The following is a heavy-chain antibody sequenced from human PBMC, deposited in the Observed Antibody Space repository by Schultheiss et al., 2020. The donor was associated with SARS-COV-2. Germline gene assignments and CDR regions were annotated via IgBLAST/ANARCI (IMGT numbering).Heavy chain of an antibody. Sequence: SVKVSCKASGGTFSSYAISWVRQAPGQGLEWMGGIIPIFGTANYAQKFQGRVTITADESTSTAYMELSSLRSDDTAVYYCARCYGSGSYYNENWFDPWGQGTLVTVSS. J-gene: IGHJ5*02. CDR2: IIPIFGTA. CDR3: ARCYGSGSYYNENWFDP. CDR1: GGTFSSYA. D-gene: IGHD3-10*01. V-gene: IGHV1-69*13.